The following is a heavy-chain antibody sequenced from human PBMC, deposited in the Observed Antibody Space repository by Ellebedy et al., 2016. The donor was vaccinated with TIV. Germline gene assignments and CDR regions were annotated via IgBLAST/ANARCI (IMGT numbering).Heavy chain of an antibody. CDR2: VSSSGYNT. J-gene: IGHJ1*01. V-gene: IGHV3-23*01. CDR3: ARGLYSYGFAEYLQH. D-gene: IGHD5-18*01. Sequence: PGGSLRLSCAASGFTFSSYAMSWVRQAPGKGLEWVSTVSSSGYNTFYADSVKGRFTISRDNSKNTLYLQMNSLRAEDTAVYFCARGLYSYGFAEYLQHWGQGTLVTVSS. CDR1: GFTFSSYA.